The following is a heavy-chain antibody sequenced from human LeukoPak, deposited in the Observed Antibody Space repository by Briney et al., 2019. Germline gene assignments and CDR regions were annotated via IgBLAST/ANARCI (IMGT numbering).Heavy chain of an antibody. CDR3: ARDGFDYGDYLYYYYGMDV. J-gene: IGHJ6*02. V-gene: IGHV3-33*01. D-gene: IGHD4-17*01. CDR2: IWYDGSNK. Sequence: PGRSLRLSCAASGFTFSSYGMHWVRQAPGKGLEWAAVIWYDGSNKYYADSVKGRFTISRDNSKNTLYLQMNSLRAEDTAVYYCARDGFDYGDYLYYYYGMDVWGQGTTVTVSS. CDR1: GFTFSSYG.